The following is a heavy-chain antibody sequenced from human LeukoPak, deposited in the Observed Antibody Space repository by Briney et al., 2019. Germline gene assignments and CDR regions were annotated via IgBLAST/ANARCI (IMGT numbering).Heavy chain of an antibody. V-gene: IGHV1-2*02. D-gene: IGHD3-16*02. Sequence: ASVKVSCKASGYTFTGYYMHWVRQAPGQGLEWMGWINPNSGGTNYAQKFQGRVTMTRDTSISTAYMEVSRLRSDDTAVYYCARTLSAYYDYVWGSYRFDYWGQGTLVTVSS. J-gene: IGHJ4*02. CDR1: GYTFTGYY. CDR3: ARTLSAYYDYVWGSYRFDY. CDR2: INPNSGGT.